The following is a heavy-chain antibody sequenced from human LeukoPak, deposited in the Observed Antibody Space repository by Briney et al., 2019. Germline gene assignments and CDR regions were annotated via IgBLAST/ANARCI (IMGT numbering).Heavy chain of an antibody. V-gene: IGHV3-23*01. CDR1: GFAFNKYA. CDR3: AKAFSAYENWPPNWFDP. CDR2: ISGSGGGT. J-gene: IGHJ5*02. Sequence: GGSLRLSCAASGFAFNKYAMSWVRQAPEKGLEWVSTISGSGGGTYYADSVKGRFTISRDDSKNTLYLQLNSLRAEDTAVYYCAKAFSAYENWPPNWFDPWGQGTLVTVSS. D-gene: IGHD5-12*01.